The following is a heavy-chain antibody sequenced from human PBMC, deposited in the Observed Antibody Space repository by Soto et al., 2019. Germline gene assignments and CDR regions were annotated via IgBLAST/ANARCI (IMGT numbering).Heavy chain of an antibody. J-gene: IGHJ6*02. D-gene: IGHD2-8*01. CDR2: IYPGDSDT. V-gene: IGHV5-51*01. Sequence: PGESLKISCKGSGYSFTSYWIGWVRQMPGKGLEWMGIIYPGDSDTRYSPSFQGQVTISADKSISTAYLQWSSLKASDTAMYYCARVLMVYAIASAGMDVWGQGTTVTVSS. CDR3: ARVLMVYAIASAGMDV. CDR1: GYSFTSYW.